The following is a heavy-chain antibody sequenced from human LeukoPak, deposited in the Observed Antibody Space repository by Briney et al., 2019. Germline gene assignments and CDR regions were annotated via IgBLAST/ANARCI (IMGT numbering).Heavy chain of an antibody. V-gene: IGHV4-39*01. CDR1: GGSLSSSSYY. CDR2: IYYSGST. J-gene: IGHJ4*02. D-gene: IGHD2-15*01. Sequence: SETLSLTCTVSGGSLSSSSYYWGWIRQPPGKGLEWIGSIYYSGSTYYNPSLKSRVTISVDTSKNQFSLKLSSVTAADTAVYYCARHRSRKNHIVVVVAASTSGAYDYWGQGTLVTVSS. CDR3: ARHRSRKNHIVVVVAASTSGAYDY.